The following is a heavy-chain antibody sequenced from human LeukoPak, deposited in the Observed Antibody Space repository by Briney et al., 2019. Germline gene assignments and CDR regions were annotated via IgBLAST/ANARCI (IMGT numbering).Heavy chain of an antibody. J-gene: IGHJ4*02. D-gene: IGHD1-26*01. CDR3: ARDALSSGSYDY. Sequence: PSETLSLTCTVSGGSVSSGSYYWSWIRQPPGKGLEWIGYIYYSGSTSYNPSLKSRVTISVDTSKNQFSLKLSSVTAADTAVYYCARDALSSGSYDYWGQGTLVTVSS. V-gene: IGHV4-61*01. CDR1: GGSVSSGSYY. CDR2: IYYSGST.